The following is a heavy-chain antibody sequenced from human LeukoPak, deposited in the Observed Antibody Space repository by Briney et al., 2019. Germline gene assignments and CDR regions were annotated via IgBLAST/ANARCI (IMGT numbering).Heavy chain of an antibody. CDR1: GFTFSSYA. V-gene: IGHV3-23*01. CDR3: AKDGTTTITFDY. J-gene: IGHJ4*02. Sequence: GGSLRLSCVASGFTFSSYAMSWLLQAPGKGLKWVSVISGSGGSTYYRDSVKGRFTISRDNSKNTVYLQMNSLRAEDTAVYYCAKDGTTTITFDYWGQGTLVAVSS. D-gene: IGHD1-1*01. CDR2: ISGSGGST.